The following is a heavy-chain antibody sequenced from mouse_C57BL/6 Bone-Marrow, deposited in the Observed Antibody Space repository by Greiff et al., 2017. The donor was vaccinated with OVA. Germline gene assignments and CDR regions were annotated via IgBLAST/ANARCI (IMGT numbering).Heavy chain of an antibody. Sequence: EVQLQQSGPVLVKPGASVKMSCKASGYTFTDYYMNWVKQSHGKSLEWIGVINPYNGGTSYNQKFKGKATLTVDKSSSTAYMELNSLTSEDSAVYYCARGGWLLSFAYWGQGTLVTVSA. V-gene: IGHV1-19*01. D-gene: IGHD2-3*01. CDR2: INPYNGGT. J-gene: IGHJ3*01. CDR3: ARGGWLLSFAY. CDR1: GYTFTDYY.